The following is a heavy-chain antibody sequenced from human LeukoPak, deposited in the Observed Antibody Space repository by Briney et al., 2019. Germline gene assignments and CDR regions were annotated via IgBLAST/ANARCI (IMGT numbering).Heavy chain of an antibody. CDR1: GGSFSGYY. CDR2: INHSGST. CDR3: ARCRGSGSYYGIDY. D-gene: IGHD3-10*01. J-gene: IGHJ4*02. V-gene: IGHV4-34*01. Sequence: SETLSLTCAVYGGSFSGYYWSWIRQPPGKGLEWIGEINHSGSTNYNPSLKSRVTISVDTSKNQFSLKLSSVTAADTAVYYCARCRGSGSYYGIDYWGQGTLVTVSS.